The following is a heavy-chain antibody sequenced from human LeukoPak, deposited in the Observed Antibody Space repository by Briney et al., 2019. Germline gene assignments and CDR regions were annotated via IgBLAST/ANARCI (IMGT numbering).Heavy chain of an antibody. Sequence: SETLSLTCTVSGGSISSYYWSWIRQPPGKGLERIGYIYYSGSTNYNPSLKSRVTISVDTSKNQFSLKLSSVTAADTAVYYCARVSDGGYFDYWGQGTLVTVSP. D-gene: IGHD2-21*02. V-gene: IGHV4-59*01. CDR2: IYYSGST. J-gene: IGHJ4*02. CDR1: GGSISSYY. CDR3: ARVSDGGYFDY.